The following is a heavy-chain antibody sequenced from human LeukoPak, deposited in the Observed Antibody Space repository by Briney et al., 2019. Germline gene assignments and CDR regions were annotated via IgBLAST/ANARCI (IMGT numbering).Heavy chain of an antibody. D-gene: IGHD3-22*01. J-gene: IGHJ4*02. CDR2: IYYSGST. Sequence: SETLSLTCAVYGGSFSGYYWSWIRQHPGKGLEWIGYIYYSGSTYYNPSLKSRVTISVDTSKNQFSLKLSSVTAADTAVYYCASRPLYSSGYDYWGQGTLVTVSS. CDR3: ASRPLYSSGYDY. CDR1: GGSFSGYY. V-gene: IGHV4-31*11.